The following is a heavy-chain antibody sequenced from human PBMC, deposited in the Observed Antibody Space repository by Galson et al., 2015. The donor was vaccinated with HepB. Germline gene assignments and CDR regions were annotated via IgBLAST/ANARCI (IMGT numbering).Heavy chain of an antibody. J-gene: IGHJ3*02. CDR2: IIPIFGTA. CDR3: ARASLPYQLLGTFDI. Sequence: SVKVSCKASGGNFSTYAITWVRQAPGQGLEWMGGIIPIFGTANYAQKFQDRVTITADESTTTAYMELSSLRSGDTAVYYCARASLPYQLLGTFDIWGQGKMVTVSS. CDR1: GGNFSTYA. D-gene: IGHD2-2*01. V-gene: IGHV1-69*13.